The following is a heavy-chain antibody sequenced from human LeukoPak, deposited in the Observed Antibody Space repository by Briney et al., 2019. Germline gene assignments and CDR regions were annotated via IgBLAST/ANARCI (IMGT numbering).Heavy chain of an antibody. J-gene: IGHJ4*02. D-gene: IGHD3-10*01. CDR2: IIPIFGTA. CDR3: ASNYYGSGSYQPH. CDR1: GYTFTSYD. V-gene: IGHV1-69*13. Sequence: ASVKVSCKASGYTFTSYDINWVRQAPGQGLEWMGGIIPIFGTANYAQKFQGRVTITADESTSTAYMELSSLRSEDTAVYYCASNYYGSGSYQPHWGQGTLVTVSS.